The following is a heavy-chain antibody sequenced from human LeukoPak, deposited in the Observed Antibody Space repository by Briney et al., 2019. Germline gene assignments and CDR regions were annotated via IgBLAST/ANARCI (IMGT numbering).Heavy chain of an antibody. Sequence: GGSLRLSCAASGFTFSSYGMHWVRQAPGKGLEWVAVIWYDGSNKYYADSVKGRFTISRDNSKNTLYLQMNSLRAEDTAVYYCARELLWFGEFPPPYYGMDVWGQGTTVTVSS. J-gene: IGHJ6*02. V-gene: IGHV3-33*01. CDR3: ARELLWFGEFPPPYYGMDV. CDR2: IWYDGSNK. D-gene: IGHD3-10*01. CDR1: GFTFSSYG.